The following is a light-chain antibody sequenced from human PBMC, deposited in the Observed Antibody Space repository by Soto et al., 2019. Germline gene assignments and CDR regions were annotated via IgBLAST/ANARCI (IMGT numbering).Light chain of an antibody. CDR3: LQEYNYPRT. V-gene: IGKV1-6*01. Sequence: IQMPQSPSSLSASVGDRVTITCRASQSISSYLNWYQQKPGKAPKLLIFAASNLHSGVPSRFSGSGSGTDFTLTINNLQAEDFATYYCLQEYNYPRTFGQGTKV. J-gene: IGKJ1*01. CDR2: AAS. CDR1: QSISSY.